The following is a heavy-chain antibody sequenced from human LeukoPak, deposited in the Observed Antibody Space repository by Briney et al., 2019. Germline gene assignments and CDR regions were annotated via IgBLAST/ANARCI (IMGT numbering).Heavy chain of an antibody. V-gene: IGHV1-2*02. CDR1: GYTFTGYY. J-gene: IGHJ4*02. Sequence: GASVKVSCKASGYTFTGYYMHWVRQAPGQGLEWMGWINPNSGGTNYAQKFQGRVTMTRDTSISTAYMELSRLRSDDTAVYYCARRQAHVDFWSGYSPLLPFDYWGQGTLVTVSS. CDR3: ARRQAHVDFWSGYSPLLPFDY. D-gene: IGHD3-3*01. CDR2: INPNSGGT.